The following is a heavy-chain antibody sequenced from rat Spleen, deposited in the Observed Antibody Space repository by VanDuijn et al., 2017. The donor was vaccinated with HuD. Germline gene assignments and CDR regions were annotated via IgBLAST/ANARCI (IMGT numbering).Heavy chain of an antibody. CDR1: DYSITSNY. Sequence: EVQLQESGPGLVKPSQSLSLTCSVTDYSITSNYWDWIRKFPGNKMEWIGHISYSGSTNYNPSLKSRISITRETSKNQFFLQLNSVTTEDTATYYCARRRGQVYNNYFDYWGQGVMVTVSS. J-gene: IGHJ2*01. CDR3: ARRRGQVYNNYFDY. V-gene: IGHV3-1*01. D-gene: IGHD1-10*01. CDR2: ISYSGST.